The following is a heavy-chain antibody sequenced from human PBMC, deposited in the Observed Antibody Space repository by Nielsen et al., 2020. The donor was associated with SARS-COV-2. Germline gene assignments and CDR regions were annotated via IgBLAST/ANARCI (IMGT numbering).Heavy chain of an antibody. Sequence: GGSLRLSCKGSGSSFTSYWIGWVRQMPGKGLEWMGIIYPGDSDTRYSPSFQGQVTISADKSITTAYLQWSSLKASDTAMYYCARVGGNPNDAFDIWGQGTMVTVSS. J-gene: IGHJ3*02. CDR1: GSSFTSYW. D-gene: IGHD4-23*01. V-gene: IGHV5-51*01. CDR3: ARVGGNPNDAFDI. CDR2: IYPGDSDT.